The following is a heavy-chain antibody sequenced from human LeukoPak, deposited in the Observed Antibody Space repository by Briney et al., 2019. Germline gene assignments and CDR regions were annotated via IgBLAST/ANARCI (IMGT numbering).Heavy chain of an antibody. CDR1: GYTFTGYY. D-gene: IGHD3-10*01. CDR2: INPKSGGT. Sequence: GASVRVSCKASGYTFTGYYMHWVRQAPGQGLEWMGWINPKSGGTNHAQNFQGRVTMTRDTSMSTTYMELSSLRYDDTAVYYCARGKRITIVWDGWFDPWGQGTLVTVSS. V-gene: IGHV1-2*02. CDR3: ARGKRITIVWDGWFDP. J-gene: IGHJ5*02.